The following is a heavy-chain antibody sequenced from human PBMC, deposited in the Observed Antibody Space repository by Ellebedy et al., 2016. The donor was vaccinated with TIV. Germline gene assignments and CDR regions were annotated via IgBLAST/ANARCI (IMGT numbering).Heavy chain of an antibody. CDR2: ISSSSSTI. J-gene: IGHJ3*02. V-gene: IGHV3-48*01. D-gene: IGHD6-13*01. CDR1: GFTFSRYS. CDR3: AAAAGAGDDAFDI. Sequence: GGSLRLSXAASGFTFSRYSMNWVRQAPGKGLEWVSYISSSSSTIYYADSVKGRFTISRDKAKNSLYLQMSSLRAEDTAVYYCAAAAGAGDDAFDIWGQGTMVTVSS.